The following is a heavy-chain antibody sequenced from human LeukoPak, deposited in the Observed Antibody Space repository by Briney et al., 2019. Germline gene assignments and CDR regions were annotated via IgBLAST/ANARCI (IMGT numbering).Heavy chain of an antibody. CDR2: IYPSGST. D-gene: IGHD4-11*01. Sequence: AETLTLTCTASGCTISNAYRSWIRQPPGRGLEWIAYIYPSGSTNHPPSLKSRVPISVDTSRNHFALNLSSVTAADTAMYYCAKSYFDYSTYYSYYFNLWGQGALVTVSS. CDR3: AKSYFDYSTYYSYYFNL. CDR1: GCTISNAY. V-gene: IGHV4-4*09. J-gene: IGHJ4*02.